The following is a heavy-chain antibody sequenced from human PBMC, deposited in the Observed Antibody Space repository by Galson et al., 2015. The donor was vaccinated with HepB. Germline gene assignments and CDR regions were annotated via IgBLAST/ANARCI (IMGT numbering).Heavy chain of an antibody. CDR3: VRESTYHYGMDV. V-gene: IGHV1-18*01. J-gene: IGHJ6*02. Sequence: YAQNLKGRVTMTTDTSTTTAYMELKNLRSDDTAIYYCVRESTYHYGMDVWGLGTTVTVSS.